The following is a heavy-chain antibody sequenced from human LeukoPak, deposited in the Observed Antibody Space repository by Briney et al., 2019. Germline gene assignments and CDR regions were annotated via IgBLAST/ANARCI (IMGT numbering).Heavy chain of an antibody. D-gene: IGHD2-21*01. J-gene: IGHJ5*02. CDR3: AGDGDGFDP. V-gene: IGHV3-30*02. CDR1: GFTFSSYG. Sequence: GGSLRLSCAASGFTFSSYGMHWVRQAPGKGLEWAAFIRFDGRNKYYADSVKGRFTISRDNSRNTLYLQMNSLRAEDTAVYYCAGDGDGFDPWGQGTLVTVSS. CDR2: IRFDGRNK.